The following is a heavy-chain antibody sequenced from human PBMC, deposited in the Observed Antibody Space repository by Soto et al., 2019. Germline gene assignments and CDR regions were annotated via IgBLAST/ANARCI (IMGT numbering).Heavy chain of an antibody. CDR1: GFTFSSYG. CDR3: ARDGGERITMVRGVITLPNYYYMDV. Sequence: GGSLRLSCAASGFTFSSYGMHWVRQAPGKGLEWVAVIWYDGSNKYYADSVKGRFTISRDNSKNTLYLQMNSLRAEDTAVYYCARDGGERITMVRGVITLPNYYYMDVWGKGTTVTVSS. J-gene: IGHJ6*03. D-gene: IGHD3-10*01. CDR2: IWYDGSNK. V-gene: IGHV3-33*01.